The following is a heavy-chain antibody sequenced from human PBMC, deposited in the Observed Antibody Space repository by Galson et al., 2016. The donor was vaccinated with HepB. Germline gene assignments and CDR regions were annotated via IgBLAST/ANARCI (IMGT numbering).Heavy chain of an antibody. V-gene: IGHV3-23*01. CDR1: GFTFSNYA. J-gene: IGHJ4*02. Sequence: SLRLSCAASGFTFSNYAISWVRQAPGKGLEWVSGIGGGDGTTYYADSVRGRFTISRDNSKNTLYLQMNSLRAEDTAVYYCAKGEYYYGSGVFFYFDYWGQGTLVTVSS. CDR3: AKGEYYYGSGVFFYFDY. CDR2: IGGGDGTT. D-gene: IGHD3-10*01.